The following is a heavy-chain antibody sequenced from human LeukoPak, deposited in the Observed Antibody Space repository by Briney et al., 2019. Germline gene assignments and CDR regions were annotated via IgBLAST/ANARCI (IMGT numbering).Heavy chain of an antibody. CDR1: GFTLSSYA. CDR2: ISGSGGST. Sequence: GGTLRLSCAASGFTLSSYAMSWVRQAPGKGLEWVSAISGSGGSTYYADSVKGRFTISRDNSKNTLYLQMNSLRAEDTAVYYCAKDLLPGYSYGLDAFDIWGQGTMVTVSS. D-gene: IGHD5-18*01. V-gene: IGHV3-23*01. CDR3: AKDLLPGYSYGLDAFDI. J-gene: IGHJ3*02.